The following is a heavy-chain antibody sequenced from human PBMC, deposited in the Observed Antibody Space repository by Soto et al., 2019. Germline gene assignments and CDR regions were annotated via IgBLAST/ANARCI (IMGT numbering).Heavy chain of an antibody. CDR1: GFSFNTYW. J-gene: IGHJ4*02. CDR2: IKQDGSEE. V-gene: IGHV3-7*03. D-gene: IGHD5-12*01. CDR3: ARHRDYDLDY. Sequence: EVQLVESGGDLVQPGGSLRLSCAASGFSFNTYWMTWVRQAPGRGLEWVVNIKQDGSEEYSVDSVKGRFTVSRDNAKNSVYLQMNSLSAEDTAVYYCARHRDYDLDYWGQGTLVTVSS.